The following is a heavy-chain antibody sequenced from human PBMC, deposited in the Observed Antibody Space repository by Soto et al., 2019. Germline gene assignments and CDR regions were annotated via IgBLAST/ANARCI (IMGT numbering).Heavy chain of an antibody. Sequence: HPGGSLRLSCAASGFTFSSYWMHWVRQAPGKGLVWVSRTNEDGSIINYADSVKGRFTISRDNAKNTLYLEMNSLRVEDTAVYYCTKDFGGGWGYCGPGTLVTVSS. J-gene: IGHJ4*01. V-gene: IGHV3-74*01. CDR1: GFTFSSYW. D-gene: IGHD3-16*01. CDR2: TNEDGSII. CDR3: TKDFGGGWGY.